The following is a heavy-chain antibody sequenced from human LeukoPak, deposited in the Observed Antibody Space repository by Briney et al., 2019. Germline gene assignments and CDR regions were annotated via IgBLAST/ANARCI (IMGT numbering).Heavy chain of an antibody. Sequence: GGSLRLSCAASGFTFSSYSMNWVRQAPGKGLEWVSSISSSSYIYYADSVKGRFTISRDNAKNSLYLQMNSLRAEDTAAHYCAREHYYDSSGYWDDAFDIWGQGTMVTVSS. CDR2: ISSSSYI. J-gene: IGHJ3*02. V-gene: IGHV3-21*01. D-gene: IGHD3-22*01. CDR3: AREHYYDSSGYWDDAFDI. CDR1: GFTFSSYS.